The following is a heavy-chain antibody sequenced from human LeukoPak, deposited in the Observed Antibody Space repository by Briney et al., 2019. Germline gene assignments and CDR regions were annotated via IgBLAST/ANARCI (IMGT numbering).Heavy chain of an antibody. Sequence: GGSLRLSCAASGFTFSSYAMSWVRQAPGKGLEWVSAISGSGGSTYYADSVKGRFTISRDNSKNTLYLQMNSLRAEDTAVYYCAKAEDNYYDSSGYYQYFDYWGQGTLVTVSS. CDR3: AKAEDNYYDSSGYYQYFDY. CDR1: GFTFSSYA. V-gene: IGHV3-23*01. J-gene: IGHJ4*02. D-gene: IGHD3-22*01. CDR2: ISGSGGST.